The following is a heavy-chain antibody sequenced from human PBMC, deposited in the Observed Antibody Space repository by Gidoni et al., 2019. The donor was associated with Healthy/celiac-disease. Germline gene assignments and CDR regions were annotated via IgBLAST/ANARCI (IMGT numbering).Heavy chain of an antibody. J-gene: IGHJ6*02. D-gene: IGHD6-19*01. CDR3: ARRGKARGWLLYYYGMDV. V-gene: IGHV4-34*01. Sequence: QVQLQQWGAVLFKPSETLSLTCAVYGWSFSGYYWSWIRKPPWKGLEWIREINHSGSTNYNPSLKSRVTISVDTSKNQFSLKLSSVTAADTAVYYCARRGKARGWLLYYYGMDVWGQGTTVTVSS. CDR2: INHSGST. CDR1: GWSFSGYY.